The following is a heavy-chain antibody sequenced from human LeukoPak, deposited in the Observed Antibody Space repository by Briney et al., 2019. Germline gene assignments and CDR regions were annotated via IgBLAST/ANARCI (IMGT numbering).Heavy chain of an antibody. J-gene: IGHJ4*02. CDR1: GGSISSYY. CDR2: INHSGST. CDR3: ALRDSSGYYPDY. D-gene: IGHD3-22*01. Sequence: SETLSLTCTVSGGSISSYYWSWIRQPPGKGLEWIGEINHSGSTNYNPSLKSRVTISVDTSKNQFSLKLSSVTAADTAVYYCALRDSSGYYPDYWGQGTLVTVSS. V-gene: IGHV4-34*01.